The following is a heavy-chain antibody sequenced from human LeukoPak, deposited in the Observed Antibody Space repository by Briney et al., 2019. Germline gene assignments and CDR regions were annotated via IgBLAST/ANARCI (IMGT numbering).Heavy chain of an antibody. CDR1: GFTFSSYS. D-gene: IGHD3-9*01. V-gene: IGHV3-21*01. J-gene: IGHJ3*02. Sequence: GGSLRLSCAASGFTFSSYSMNWVRQAPGKGLEWVSSISSSSSYIYYADSVKGRFTISRDNAKNSLYLQMNSLRAEDTAVYYCARDVLYYDISTDAFDIWGQGTMVTVSS. CDR2: ISSSSSYI. CDR3: ARDVLYYDISTDAFDI.